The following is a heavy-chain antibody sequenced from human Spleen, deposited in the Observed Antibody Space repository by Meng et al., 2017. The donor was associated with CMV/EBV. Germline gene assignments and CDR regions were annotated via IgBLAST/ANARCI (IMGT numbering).Heavy chain of an antibody. D-gene: IGHD3-10*01. CDR3: ARAHLRGGYDY. J-gene: IGHJ4*02. CDR1: GFTLDDYG. CDR2: INWNGGST. Sequence: GESLKISCAASGFTLDDYGMSWVRQAPGKGLEWVSGINWNGGSTGYADSVKGRFTISRDNAKNSLYLQMNSLRAEDTALYHCARAHLRGGYDYWGQGTLVTVSS. V-gene: IGHV3-20*01.